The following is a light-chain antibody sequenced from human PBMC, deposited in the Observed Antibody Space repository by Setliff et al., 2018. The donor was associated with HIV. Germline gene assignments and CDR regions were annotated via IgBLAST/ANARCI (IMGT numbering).Light chain of an antibody. Sequence: QSALTQPASVSGSPGQSITISCTGTSSDVGGYNYVSWYQQHPGKAPKLLIFEVTKRPSGISNRFSASKSDNTASLTISRLQAEDEADYYCSSFTSSGTYVFGTGTKVTVL. CDR1: SSDVGGYNY. V-gene: IGLV2-14*01. J-gene: IGLJ1*01. CDR2: EVT. CDR3: SSFTSSGTYV.